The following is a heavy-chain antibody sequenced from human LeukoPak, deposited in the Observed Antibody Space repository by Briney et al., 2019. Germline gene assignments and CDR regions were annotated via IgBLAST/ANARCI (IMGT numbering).Heavy chain of an antibody. J-gene: IGHJ3*02. D-gene: IGHD4-17*01. CDR2: INPNSGGT. CDR3: ATIPDYGDYPMWAFDI. V-gene: IGHV1-2*02. CDR1: GYTFTGYY. Sequence: ASVKVSCKASGYTFTGYYMHWVRQPPGQGLEWMGWINPNSGGTNYSQKFQGRVTMTRDTSISTAYMELSRLRSDDTAVYYCATIPDYGDYPMWAFDIWGQGTMVTVSS.